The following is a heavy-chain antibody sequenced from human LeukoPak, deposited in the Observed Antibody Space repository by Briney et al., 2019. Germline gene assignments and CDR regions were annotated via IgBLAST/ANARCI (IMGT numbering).Heavy chain of an antibody. Sequence: SETLSLTCTVSGGSVSSGDHYWSWIRQPPGKGLEWIGEINHSGSTNYNPSLRSRVTISVDTSKNQFSLKLSSVTAADTAVYYCARGNLYYYDSSGYYFKFDYWGQGTLVTVSS. CDR3: ARGNLYYYDSSGYYFKFDY. CDR1: GGSVSSGDHY. CDR2: INHSGST. V-gene: IGHV4-61*08. J-gene: IGHJ4*02. D-gene: IGHD3-22*01.